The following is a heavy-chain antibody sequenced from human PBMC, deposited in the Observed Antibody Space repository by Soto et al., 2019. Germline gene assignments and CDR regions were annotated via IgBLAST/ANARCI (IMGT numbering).Heavy chain of an antibody. Sequence: GASVKVSCKASGYTFTGYYMHWVRQAPGQGLEWMGWINPNSGGTNYAQKFQGRVTMTRDTSISTAYMELSRLRSDDTAVYYCAREGGYCSSTSCYDAFDIWGQGTMVTV. CDR3: AREGGYCSSTSCYDAFDI. CDR1: GYTFTGYY. D-gene: IGHD2-2*01. CDR2: INPNSGGT. J-gene: IGHJ3*02. V-gene: IGHV1-2*02.